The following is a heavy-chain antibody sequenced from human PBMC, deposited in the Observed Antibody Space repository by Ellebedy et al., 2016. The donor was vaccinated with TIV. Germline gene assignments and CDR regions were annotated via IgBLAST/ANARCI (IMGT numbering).Heavy chain of an antibody. CDR2: ISSSSRYI. Sequence: PGGSLRLSCAASGFTFSSYSMNWVRQAPGKGLEWVSSISSSSRYIYYADSVKGRFTISRDNAKNSLYLQMKSLRAEDTAVYYCARDPTEYYYDSSGYCFFDFWGQGTLVTVSS. J-gene: IGHJ4*02. CDR3: ARDPTEYYYDSSGYCFFDF. D-gene: IGHD3-22*01. V-gene: IGHV3-21*01. CDR1: GFTFSSYS.